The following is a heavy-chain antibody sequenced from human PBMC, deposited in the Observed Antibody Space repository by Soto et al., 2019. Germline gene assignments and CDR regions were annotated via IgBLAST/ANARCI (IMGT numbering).Heavy chain of an antibody. V-gene: IGHV3-23*01. J-gene: IGHJ4*02. CDR1: GFRFSSYS. CDR2: ITATGDRT. D-gene: IGHD3-22*01. CDR3: ATMNGYFEY. Sequence: HPGGSLRLSCADSGFRFSSYSMSWVRQTPGKGLEWVAAITATGDRTYYADSVTGRFTISRDNSKKTHYLQMTSLRAEDTATYYCATMNGYFEYWGQGTPVTVSS.